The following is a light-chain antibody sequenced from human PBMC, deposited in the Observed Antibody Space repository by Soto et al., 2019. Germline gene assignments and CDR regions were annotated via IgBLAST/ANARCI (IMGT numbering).Light chain of an antibody. Sequence: QSVLTQSPSASASLGASVKLTCTLSSGHSSYAIAWHQQQPEKGLRYLMKLNSDGSHSKGDGIPDRFSGSSSGAERYLTISSLQSEDEADYYCQTWGTDIVVFGGGTKVTVL. CDR2: LNSDGSH. V-gene: IGLV4-69*01. J-gene: IGLJ2*01. CDR3: QTWGTDIVV. CDR1: SGHSSYA.